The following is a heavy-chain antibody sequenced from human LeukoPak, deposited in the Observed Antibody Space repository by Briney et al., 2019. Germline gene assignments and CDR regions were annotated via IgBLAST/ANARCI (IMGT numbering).Heavy chain of an antibody. Sequence: PGGSLRLSCAASAFIFDDYAMHWVRQAPGKGLEWVSGINWNSGRTVYADSVKGRFTISRDNAKNALYLQMNSLRTEDTAFYYCAKDQTSGIAGPFDSWGQGTLVPVSS. CDR3: AKDQTSGIAGPFDS. CDR2: INWNSGRT. D-gene: IGHD6-13*01. V-gene: IGHV3-9*01. CDR1: AFIFDDYA. J-gene: IGHJ5*01.